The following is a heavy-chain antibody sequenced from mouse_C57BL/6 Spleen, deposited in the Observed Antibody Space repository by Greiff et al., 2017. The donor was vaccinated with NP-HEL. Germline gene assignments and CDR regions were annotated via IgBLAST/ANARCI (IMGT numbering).Heavy chain of an antibody. CDR2: IDPETGGT. CDR3: TRDVYYFDY. Sequence: QVQLQQSGAELVRPGASVTLSCKASGYTFTDYEMHWVKQTPVHGLEWIGAIDPETGGTAYNQKFKGKAILTADKSSSTAYMELRSLTSEDSAVYYCTRDVYYFDYWGQGTTLTVSS. CDR1: GYTFTDYE. V-gene: IGHV1-15*01. J-gene: IGHJ2*01.